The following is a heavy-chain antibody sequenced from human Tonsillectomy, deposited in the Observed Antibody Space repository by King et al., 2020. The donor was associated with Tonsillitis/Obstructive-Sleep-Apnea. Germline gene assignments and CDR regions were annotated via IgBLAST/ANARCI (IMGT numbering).Heavy chain of an antibody. CDR1: GFTFSSYA. D-gene: IGHD4-11*01. CDR2: ISGNGGST. CDR3: AKVGTTVTTYLYYYMDV. J-gene: IGHJ6*03. Sequence: VQLVESGGGLVQSGGSLRLSCAASGFTFSSYAMSWVRQAPGKGLEWVSSISGNGGSTYYADSVKGRFTISRDNSKNPLSLQMNSLRAEDTAIYYCAKVGTTVTTYLYYYMDVWGKGTTVTVSS. V-gene: IGHV3-23*04.